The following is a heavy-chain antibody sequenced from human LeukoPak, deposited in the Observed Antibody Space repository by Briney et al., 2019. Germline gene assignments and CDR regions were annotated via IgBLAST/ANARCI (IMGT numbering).Heavy chain of an antibody. J-gene: IGHJ4*02. V-gene: IGHV4-61*02. CDR2: MSTSGST. D-gene: IGHD5-24*01. Sequence: SQTLSLTCTVSGGSISSGSYYWSWIRQPAGKGLEWIGRMSTSGSTNYNPSLKSRVTISVDTSKNQFSLKLSSVTAADTAVYYCARGLDGYNSYYFDYWGQGTLVTVSS. CDR3: ARGLDGYNSYYFDY. CDR1: GGSISSGSYY.